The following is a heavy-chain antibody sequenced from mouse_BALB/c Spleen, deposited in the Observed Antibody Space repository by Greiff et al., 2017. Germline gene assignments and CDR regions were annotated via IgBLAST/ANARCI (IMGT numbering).Heavy chain of an antibody. D-gene: IGHD3-1*01. CDR1: GFSLTGYG. Sequence: VQLQESGPGLVAPSQSLSITCTVSGFSLTGYGVNWVRQPPGKGLEWLGMIWGDGSTDYNSALKSRLSISKDNSKNQVFLKMNSLQTADTAEYYCAGYRGGYSFDYWGQGTTLTVSS. J-gene: IGHJ2*01. CDR2: IWGDGST. V-gene: IGHV2-6-7*01. CDR3: AGYRGGYSFDY.